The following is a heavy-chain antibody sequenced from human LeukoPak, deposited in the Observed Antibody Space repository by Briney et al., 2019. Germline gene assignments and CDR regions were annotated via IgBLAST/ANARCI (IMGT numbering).Heavy chain of an antibody. V-gene: IGHV3-30-3*01. D-gene: IGHD3-16*02. CDR1: GFTFSSYA. J-gene: IGHJ1*01. Sequence: GRSLRLSCAASGFTFSSYAMHWVRQAPGKGLEWVAVISYDGSNKYYADSVKGRFTISRDNSKNTLYLQMNSLRAEDTAVYYRARAMRLYGYFQHWGQGTLVTVSS. CDR3: ARAMRLYGYFQH. CDR2: ISYDGSNK.